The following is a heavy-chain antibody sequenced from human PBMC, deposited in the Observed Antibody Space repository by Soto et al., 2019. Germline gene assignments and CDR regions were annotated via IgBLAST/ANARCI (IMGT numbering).Heavy chain of an antibody. Sequence: EAQLVESGGGLVQPGGSLRLTCAASGFTFSNSEMNWVRQAPGKGLEWVSYISSSSGSTTRYADTVKGRLTISRDNAKNSLYLQMNSLRPEDTAVYYCARGRGFWRGYYTGAFDLWGQGTKVTVSS. CDR3: ARGRGFWRGYYTGAFDL. CDR2: ISSSSGSTT. V-gene: IGHV3-48*03. CDR1: GFTFSNSE. D-gene: IGHD3-3*01. J-gene: IGHJ3*01.